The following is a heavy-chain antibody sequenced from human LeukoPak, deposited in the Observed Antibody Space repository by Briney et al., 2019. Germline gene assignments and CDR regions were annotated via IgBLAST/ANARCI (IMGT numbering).Heavy chain of an antibody. CDR1: GGTFSSYA. CDR2: SIPIFGTA. D-gene: IGHD6-19*01. Sequence: ASVKVSCKASGGTFSSYAISWVRQAPGQGLEWMGGSIPIFGTANYAQKFQGRVTITSDRSTSTAYMELSSLRSEDTAVYYCARDRIAVADNWFDPWGQGTLVTVSS. CDR3: ARDRIAVADNWFDP. V-gene: IGHV1-69*06. J-gene: IGHJ5*02.